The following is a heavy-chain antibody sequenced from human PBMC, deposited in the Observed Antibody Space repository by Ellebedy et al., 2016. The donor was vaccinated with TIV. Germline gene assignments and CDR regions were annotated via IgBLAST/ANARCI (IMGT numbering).Heavy chain of an antibody. Sequence: MPSETLSLTCDVNGGSLSGYYWTWIRQPPGKGLEWIGEINHSGIAKYTPSLKSRATMSVDTSNNQFSLRRTSVTAPDTAVYFCARTFASGTYSDYFDYWGPGTLVTVSS. CDR1: GGSLSGYY. V-gene: IGHV4-34*01. D-gene: IGHD3-10*01. CDR2: INHSGIA. CDR3: ARTFASGTYSDYFDY. J-gene: IGHJ4*02.